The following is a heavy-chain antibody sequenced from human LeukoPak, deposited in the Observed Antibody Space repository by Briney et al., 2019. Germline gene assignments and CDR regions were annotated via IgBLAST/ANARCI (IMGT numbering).Heavy chain of an antibody. CDR1: GDSVSSNSAA. D-gene: IGHD2-2*01. CDR3: ARADRSYCSSTSCFDY. Sequence: SQTLSLTCAISGDSVSSNSAAWNWIRQSPSIGLKWLGRTYYRSKWYNDYAVSVKSRITINPDTSKNQFSLQLNSVTPEDTAVYYCARADRSYCSSTSCFDYWGQGTLVTVSS. CDR2: TYYRSKWYN. V-gene: IGHV6-1*01. J-gene: IGHJ4*02.